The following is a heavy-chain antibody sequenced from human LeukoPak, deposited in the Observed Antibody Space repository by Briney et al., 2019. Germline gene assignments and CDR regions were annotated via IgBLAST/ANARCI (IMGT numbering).Heavy chain of an antibody. CDR2: ISNDGSVI. CDR3: ARIHSPRFLVWPTDHSYYHMDV. Sequence: GGSLRLSCAASGFTFSSYSMNWVRQAPGKGLEWVSYISNDGSVIYYADSVKGRVTISRDNAKNSLYLQINSLRVDDTAIYYCARIHSPRFLVWPTDHSYYHMDVWGKGTTVSVSS. D-gene: IGHD3-3*01. J-gene: IGHJ6*03. V-gene: IGHV3-48*04. CDR1: GFTFSSYS.